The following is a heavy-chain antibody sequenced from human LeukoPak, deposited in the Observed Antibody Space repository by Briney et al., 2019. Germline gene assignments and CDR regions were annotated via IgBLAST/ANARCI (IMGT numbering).Heavy chain of an antibody. Sequence: PSETLSLTCTVSGASTSSHYWSWIRQPPGKGLEWIGYISYSGSTNYNPSLKSRVTMSVDTSRNQFSLRLSSLTAADTAVYYCARRPHSGSSDFWGQGFLVTVSS. CDR2: ISYSGST. CDR1: GASTSSHY. D-gene: IGHD1-26*01. V-gene: IGHV4-59*08. J-gene: IGHJ4*02. CDR3: ARRPHSGSSDF.